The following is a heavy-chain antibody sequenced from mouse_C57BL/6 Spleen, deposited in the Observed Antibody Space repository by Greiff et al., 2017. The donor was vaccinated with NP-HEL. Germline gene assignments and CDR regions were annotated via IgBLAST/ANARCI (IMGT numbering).Heavy chain of an antibody. CDR1: GYTFTSYW. J-gene: IGHJ3*01. D-gene: IGHD1-1*01. Sequence: QVQLQQPGAELVIPGASVKLSCKASGYTFTSYWMHWVKQRPGQGLEWIGEIDPSDSYTNYNQKFKGKSTLTVDKSSSTAYMQLSSLTSEDSAVYYCAGGGSRSGFAYWGQGTLVTVSA. V-gene: IGHV1-69*01. CDR3: AGGGSRSGFAY. CDR2: IDPSDSYT.